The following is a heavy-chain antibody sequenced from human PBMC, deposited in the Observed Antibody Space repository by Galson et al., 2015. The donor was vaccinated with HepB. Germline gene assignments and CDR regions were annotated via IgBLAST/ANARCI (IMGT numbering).Heavy chain of an antibody. D-gene: IGHD3-16*01. V-gene: IGHV3-21*01. CDR1: GFSISTRS. CDR3: ATSRFDGVWWGFDP. CDR2: ITYNSRYI. J-gene: IGHJ5*02. Sequence: SLRLSCAVSGFSISTRSKNWARHAPGKGLEWISSITYNSRYIYYADSVKGRFTISRDNAKNSLSLQMDSLRAEDTALYYCATSRFDGVWWGFDPWGQGTQVIVSS.